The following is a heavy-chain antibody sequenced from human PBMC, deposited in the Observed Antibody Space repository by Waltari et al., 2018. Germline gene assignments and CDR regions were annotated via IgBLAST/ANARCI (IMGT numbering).Heavy chain of an antibody. CDR3: VKGNEIDY. Sequence: QVHLVESGGGVVQPGGSLRLSCAAPGLNFTLFGMHWGRQAPGKCLELVSFISYDGSNENYSDSVKGRFTMSRDNSKKMLYVQMNNLRAEDSAVYYCVKGNEIDYWGQGTLVTVSS. CDR2: ISYDGSNE. CDR1: GLNFTLFG. D-gene: IGHD1-1*01. J-gene: IGHJ4*02. V-gene: IGHV3-30*02.